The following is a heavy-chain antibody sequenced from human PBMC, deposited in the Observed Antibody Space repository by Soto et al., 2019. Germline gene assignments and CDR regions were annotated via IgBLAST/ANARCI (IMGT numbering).Heavy chain of an antibody. CDR2: IWYDGSNK. CDR3: ARDPGDFWSGYYKYYFDY. V-gene: IGHV3-33*01. D-gene: IGHD3-3*01. Sequence: GGSLRLSCAASGFTFSSYGMHWVRQAPGKGLEWVAVIWYDGSNKYYADSVKGRFTISRDNSKNTLYLQMNSLRAEDTAVYYCARDPGDFWSGYYKYYFDYWGQGTLVTVSS. J-gene: IGHJ4*02. CDR1: GFTFSSYG.